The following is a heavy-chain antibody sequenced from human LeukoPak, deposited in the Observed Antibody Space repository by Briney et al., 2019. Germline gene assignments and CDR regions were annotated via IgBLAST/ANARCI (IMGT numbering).Heavy chain of an antibody. CDR2: IYHSGST. CDR1: GGSISSSNW. V-gene: IGHV4-4*02. D-gene: IGHD6-13*01. CDR3: ARTPLIAAAGIT. Sequence: SGTLSLTCAVSGGSISSSNWWSWVRQPPGKGLEWIGEIYHSGSTTYNPSLQSRVTISLDTSKNQFSLKLSSVTAADTAVYYCARTPLIAAAGITWGQGSLVTVSS. J-gene: IGHJ4*02.